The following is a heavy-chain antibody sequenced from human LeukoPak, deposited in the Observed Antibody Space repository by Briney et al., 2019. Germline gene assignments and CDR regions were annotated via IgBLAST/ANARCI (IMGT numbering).Heavy chain of an antibody. CDR1: GFTFRTYG. CDR2: ISSTGGTT. J-gene: IGHJ4*02. V-gene: IGHV3-23*01. Sequence: GGTLRLSCAVSGFTFRTYGMNWVRQAPGKGLEWVSAISSTGGTTYYADSVKGRFTISRDNSKSTLFLQMNSLRAEDTAVYYCATACGGDCYSTFDYWGQGTLVTVSS. D-gene: IGHD2-21*02. CDR3: ATACGGDCYSTFDY.